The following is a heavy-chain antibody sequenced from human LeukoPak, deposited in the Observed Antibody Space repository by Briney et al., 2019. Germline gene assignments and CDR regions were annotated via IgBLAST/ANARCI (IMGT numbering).Heavy chain of an antibody. J-gene: IGHJ4*02. CDR1: GYTFTSYD. Sequence: ASVEVSCRASGYTFTSYDINWVRQATGKGLEWMGWMNPNSGNTAYAQKFQDRITMTRNTSIDTAYMELSSLTSEDTAMYYCARGWRFGEFSFDYWGQGTLVTVSS. CDR3: ARGWRFGEFSFDY. D-gene: IGHD3-10*01. CDR2: MNPNSGNT. V-gene: IGHV1-8*01.